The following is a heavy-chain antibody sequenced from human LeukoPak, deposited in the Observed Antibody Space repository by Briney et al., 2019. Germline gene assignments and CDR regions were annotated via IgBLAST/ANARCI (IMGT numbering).Heavy chain of an antibody. CDR2: IWYDGSNK. CDR3: ARGWVVATGGFDM. Sequence: GGSLRLSCAASGFTFSSYGMHWVRQAPGKGLEWVAVIWYDGSNKYYADSVKGRFTISRDNSKNTLYLQMNSLRAEDTAVYYCARGWVVATGGFDMWGQGTMVTVSS. V-gene: IGHV3-33*01. J-gene: IGHJ3*02. D-gene: IGHD2-8*02. CDR1: GFTFSSYG.